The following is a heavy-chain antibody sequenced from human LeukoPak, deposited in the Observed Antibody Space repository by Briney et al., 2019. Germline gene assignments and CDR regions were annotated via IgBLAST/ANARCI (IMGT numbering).Heavy chain of an antibody. CDR1: GYSISSGYY. D-gene: IGHD6-13*01. Sequence: SETLSLTCTVSGYSISSGYYWGWIRQPPGKGLEWIGSIYHSGSTYYNPSLKSRVTISVDTSKNQFSLKLSSVTAADTAVYYCARLSTNHNRIAAAGNDYWGQGTLVTVSS. V-gene: IGHV4-38-2*02. CDR3: ARLSTNHNRIAAAGNDY. CDR2: IYHSGST. J-gene: IGHJ4*02.